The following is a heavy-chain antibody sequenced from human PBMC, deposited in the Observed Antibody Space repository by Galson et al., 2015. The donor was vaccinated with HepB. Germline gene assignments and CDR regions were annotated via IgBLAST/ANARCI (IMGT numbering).Heavy chain of an antibody. J-gene: IGHJ6*02. CDR1: GFTFSSYS. CDR3: ARDRVLRFLEWLPSDYYYGMDV. Sequence: SLRLSCAASGFTFSSYSMNWVRQAPGKGLEWVSSISSSSSYIYYADSVKGRFTISRDNAKNSLYLQMNSLRAEDTAVYYCARDRVLRFLEWLPSDYYYGMDVWGQGTTVTVSS. V-gene: IGHV3-21*01. CDR2: ISSSSSYI. D-gene: IGHD3-3*01.